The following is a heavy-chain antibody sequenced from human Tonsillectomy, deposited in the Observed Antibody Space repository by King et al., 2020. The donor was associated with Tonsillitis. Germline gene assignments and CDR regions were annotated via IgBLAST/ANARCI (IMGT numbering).Heavy chain of an antibody. CDR2: ISNDGNNK. Sequence: VQLVESGGGVVQPGRSLRLSCAASGFTFSSYGMHWVRQAPGKGLEWVAVISNDGNNKYYADSVKGRFTISRDNSKNTLYLQVNSLRAEDTAVYYCAKGLAAAHQRGYFDSWGQGTLVTVSS. D-gene: IGHD6-13*01. CDR1: GFTFSSYG. V-gene: IGHV3-30*18. J-gene: IGHJ4*02. CDR3: AKGLAAAHQRGYFDS.